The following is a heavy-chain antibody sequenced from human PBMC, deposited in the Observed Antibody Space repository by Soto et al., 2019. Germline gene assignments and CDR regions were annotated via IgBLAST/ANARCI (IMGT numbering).Heavy chain of an antibody. J-gene: IGHJ4*02. CDR1: GFTFSSYG. CDR2: ISYDGSNK. CDR3: AKGVTTVTPYVDY. Sequence: GGSLRLSCAASGFTFSSYGMHWVRQAPGKGLEWVAVISYDGSNKYYADSVKGRFTISRDNSKNTLYLQMNSLRAEDTAVYYCAKGVTTVTPYVDYWGQGTLVTVSS. V-gene: IGHV3-30*18. D-gene: IGHD4-17*01.